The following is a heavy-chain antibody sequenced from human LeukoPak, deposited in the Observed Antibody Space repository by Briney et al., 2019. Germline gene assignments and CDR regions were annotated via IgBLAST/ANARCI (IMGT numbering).Heavy chain of an antibody. V-gene: IGHV3-53*01. D-gene: IGHD3-22*01. CDR2: IYSGGTT. CDR1: GFTVSSNY. J-gene: IGHJ4*02. CDR3: ARGSYDSSGFWTTFDY. Sequence: GSLILSCAVSGFTVSSNYVSWVRQAPGEGLEWVSVIYSGGTTYYADSVKGRFTISRDNSKNTLHLQMNSLRAEDTAVYYCARGSYDSSGFWTTFDYWGQGTLVTVSS.